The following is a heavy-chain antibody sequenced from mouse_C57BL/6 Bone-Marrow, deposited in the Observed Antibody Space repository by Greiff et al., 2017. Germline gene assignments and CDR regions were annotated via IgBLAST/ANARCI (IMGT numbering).Heavy chain of an antibody. D-gene: IGHD2-5*01. CDR2: IYPGSGST. Sequence: QVQLQQSGAELVKPGASVKMSCKASGYTFTSYWITWVKQRPEQGLEWIGDIYPGSGSTNYNEKFKSKATMTVDTSSSTAYMQLSSLTSEDSAVYYCSKGIVTVFADWGQGTLVTVSA. CDR3: SKGIVTVFAD. CDR1: GYTFTSYW. J-gene: IGHJ3*01. V-gene: IGHV1-55*01.